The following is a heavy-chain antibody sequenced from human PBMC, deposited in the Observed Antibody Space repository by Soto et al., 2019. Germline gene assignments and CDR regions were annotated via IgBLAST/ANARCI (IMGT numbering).Heavy chain of an antibody. CDR2: IYYSGST. CDR3: ARGAYYDFWSGPMDV. V-gene: IGHV4-61*01. CDR1: GGSISSSSYY. D-gene: IGHD3-3*01. J-gene: IGHJ6*02. Sequence: LSLTCTVSGGSISSSSYYWSWIRQPPGKGLEWIGYIYYSGSTNYNPSLKSRVTISVDTSKNQFSLKLSSVTAADTAVYYCARGAYYDFWSGPMDVWGQGTTVTAP.